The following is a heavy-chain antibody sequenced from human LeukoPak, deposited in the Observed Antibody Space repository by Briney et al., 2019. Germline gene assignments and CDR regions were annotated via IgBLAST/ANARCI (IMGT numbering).Heavy chain of an antibody. D-gene: IGHD2-2*01. CDR1: GFTVTTKS. CDR2: FYSPGST. Sequence: TGGSLRLSCAASGFTVTTKSMAWVRQAPGRGLKWVSVFYSPGSTYYADSVHGRFTISRDTSLNTLFLQMNSLRVEDTAVYYCASARESCIGSSCYEYFHHWGQGTPLTVSS. CDR3: ASARESCIGSSCYEYFHH. J-gene: IGHJ1*01. V-gene: IGHV3-53*01.